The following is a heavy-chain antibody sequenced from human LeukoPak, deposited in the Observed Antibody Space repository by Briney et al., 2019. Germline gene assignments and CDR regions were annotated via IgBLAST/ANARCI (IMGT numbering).Heavy chain of an antibody. CDR3: ARIVYYDRSGYYLAYFDS. D-gene: IGHD3-22*01. J-gene: IGHJ4*02. Sequence: SGPALVKPTQTLTLTCTFSGFSLSTRRMRVSWVRQPPGKALEWLARIDWDDDKYYSSSLKTRLTISKDTSKNQVVLTMSNVGPVDTATYYCARIVYYDRSGYYLAYFDSWGQGTLVTVSS. V-gene: IGHV2-70*04. CDR2: IDWDDDK. CDR1: GFSLSTRRMR.